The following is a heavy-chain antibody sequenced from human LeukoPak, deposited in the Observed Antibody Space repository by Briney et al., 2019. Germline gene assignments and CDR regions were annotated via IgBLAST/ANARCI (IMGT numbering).Heavy chain of an antibody. CDR1: GFTFSSYA. CDR2: ISYDGSNK. J-gene: IGHJ4*02. V-gene: IGHV3-30-3*01. Sequence: GRSLRLSCAASGFTFSSYAMHWVRQAPGKGLEWVAVISYDGSNKYYADSVKGRFTISRDNSKNTLYLQMNSLRAEDTAVYYCAKDRVGAKGYFDYWGQGTLVTVSS. CDR3: AKDRVGAKGYFDY. D-gene: IGHD1-26*01.